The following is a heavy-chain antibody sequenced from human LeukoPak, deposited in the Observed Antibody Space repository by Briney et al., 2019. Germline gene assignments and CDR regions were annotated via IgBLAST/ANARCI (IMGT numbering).Heavy chain of an antibody. Sequence: SETLSLTCTVSGASISSYYWSWIRQPPGKGLEWIGYISYSGSTNYNPSLKSRVTISADTSKNQVSLTLSSVTAADTAVYYCARHPGLYFFDYWGQGTLVTVSS. CDR2: ISYSGST. CDR1: GASISSYY. V-gene: IGHV4-59*08. J-gene: IGHJ4*02. CDR3: ARHPGLYFFDY.